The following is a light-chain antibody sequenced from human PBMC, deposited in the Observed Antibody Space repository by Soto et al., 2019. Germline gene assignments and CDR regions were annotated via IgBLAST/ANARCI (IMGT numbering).Light chain of an antibody. CDR3: QQSYSTRT. CDR2: GAS. Sequence: EVVLTQSPATLSLSPGEGATLSCRVSQSISSSYLSWYQQRPGQAPRLLIYGASTRATGIPARFSGSGSGTEFTLTISSLQPDDFATYYCQQSYSTRTFGQGTKVDIK. CDR1: QSISSSY. V-gene: IGKV3D-7*01. J-gene: IGKJ1*01.